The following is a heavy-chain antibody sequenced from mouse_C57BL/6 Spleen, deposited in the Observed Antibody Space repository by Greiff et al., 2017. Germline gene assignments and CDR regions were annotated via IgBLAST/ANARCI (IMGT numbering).Heavy chain of an antibody. D-gene: IGHD3-3*01. V-gene: IGHV1-53*01. CDR2: INPSNGDT. CDR1: GYTFTSYW. J-gene: IGHJ2*01. CDR3: ARAGLRSYFDY. Sequence: QVQLQQPGTELVKPGASVKLSCKASGYTFTSYWMHWVKQRPGQGLEWIGNINPSNGDTNYNGKFKGKATLTADKSSSTAYMQLSSLSSEDSAVYFCARAGLRSYFDYWGQGTTLTVSS.